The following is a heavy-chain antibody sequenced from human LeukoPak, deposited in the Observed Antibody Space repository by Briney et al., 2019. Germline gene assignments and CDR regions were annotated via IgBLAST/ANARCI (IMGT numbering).Heavy chain of an antibody. CDR1: GYTVTELS. CDR3: ATVTDYYGSGSFDY. V-gene: IGHV1-24*01. CDR2: FDPEDGET. J-gene: IGHJ4*02. D-gene: IGHD3-10*01. Sequence: ASVKVSYKLSGYTVTELSMLWVPQAPGKGLEWMGGFDPEDGETIYAQKFQGRVTMTEDTSTDTAYMELSSLRSEDTAVYYCATVTDYYGSGSFDYWGQGTLVTVSS.